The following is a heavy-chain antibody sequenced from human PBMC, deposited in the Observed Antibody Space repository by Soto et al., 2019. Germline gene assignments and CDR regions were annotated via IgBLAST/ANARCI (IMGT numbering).Heavy chain of an antibody. D-gene: IGHD1-26*01. Sequence: ASVKVSCKASGYTFTAFYMNWVRQAPGQGLEWMGWVNPNTGVTKYAQKFQGRVTMTRDTSINTAYMELSGLTSDDTAVYYCTRTPAGGSSPLWGQGTLVTVSS. V-gene: IGHV1-2*02. CDR1: GYTFTAFY. CDR3: TRTPAGGSSPL. CDR2: VNPNTGVT. J-gene: IGHJ4*02.